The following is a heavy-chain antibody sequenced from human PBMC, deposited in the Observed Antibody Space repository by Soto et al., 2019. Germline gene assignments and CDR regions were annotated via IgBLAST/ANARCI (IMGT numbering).Heavy chain of an antibody. CDR1: GGSISSSSYY. Sequence: SETLSLTCTVSGGSISSSSYYWGWIRHPPGKGLEWIGSIYYSGSTYYNPSLKSRVTISVDTSKNQFSLKLSSVTAADTAVYYCARDFGSTWYVFDYWGQGTPVTVSS. CDR3: ARDFGSTWYVFDY. CDR2: IYYSGST. V-gene: IGHV4-39*02. J-gene: IGHJ4*02. D-gene: IGHD6-13*01.